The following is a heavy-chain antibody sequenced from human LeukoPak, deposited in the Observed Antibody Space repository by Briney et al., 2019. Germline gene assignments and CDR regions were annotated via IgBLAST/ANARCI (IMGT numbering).Heavy chain of an antibody. J-gene: IGHJ4*02. CDR2: ISWNSGSI. V-gene: IGHV3-9*03. CDR3: AKGSSGWYGGNYFDY. D-gene: IGHD6-19*01. CDR1: GFTFDDYA. Sequence: GGSLRLSCAVSGFTFDDYAMHWVRQAPGKGLEWVSGISWNSGSIGYADSVKGRFTISRDNAKNSLYLQMNSLRDEDMALYYCAKGSSGWYGGNYFDYWGQGTLVTVSS.